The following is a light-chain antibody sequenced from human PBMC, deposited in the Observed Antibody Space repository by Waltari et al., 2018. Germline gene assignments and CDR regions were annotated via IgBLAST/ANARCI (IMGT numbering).Light chain of an antibody. V-gene: IGLV1-44*01. CDR3: AAWDDSLNGV. J-gene: IGLJ3*02. Sequence: QSVLTQPPSASGTPGQRVTISCSGSSSNIGIHTVNWYQHLPVPPPKLVIYRVNQRPSGVPAVCAGSHSGTSASLAISGLQSEDEADYYCAAWDDSLNGVFGGGTKLTVL. CDR1: SSNIGIHT. CDR2: RVN.